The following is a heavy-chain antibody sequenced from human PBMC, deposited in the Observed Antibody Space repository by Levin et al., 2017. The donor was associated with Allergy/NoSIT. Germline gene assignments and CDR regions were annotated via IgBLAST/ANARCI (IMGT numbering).Heavy chain of an antibody. CDR2: IYYSGNI. V-gene: IGHV4-39*01. CDR3: ARSSIGTTAGDNWFDP. CDR1: GDSISSSNYY. J-gene: IGHJ5*02. Sequence: NASETLSLTCSVSGDSISSSNYYWGWIRQPPGKGLEWIGSIYYSGNIYYNPSLKSRVTISVDTSKNQFSLKMSSVTAADTAVYYCARSSIGTTAGDNWFDPWGQGTLVTVSS. D-gene: IGHD1-1*01.